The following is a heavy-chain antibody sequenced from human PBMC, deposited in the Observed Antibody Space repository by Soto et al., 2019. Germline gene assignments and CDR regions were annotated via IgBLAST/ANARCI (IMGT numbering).Heavy chain of an antibody. J-gene: IGHJ3*02. CDR3: AKGGELRLGELSLGAFDI. Sequence: GGSLRLSCAASGFTFSSYAMSWVRQAPGKGLEWVSAISGSGGSTYYADSVKGRFTISRDNSKNTLYLQMNSLRAEDTAVYYCAKGGELRLGELSLGAFDIWGQGTMVTVSS. CDR1: GFTFSSYA. D-gene: IGHD3-16*02. V-gene: IGHV3-23*01. CDR2: ISGSGGST.